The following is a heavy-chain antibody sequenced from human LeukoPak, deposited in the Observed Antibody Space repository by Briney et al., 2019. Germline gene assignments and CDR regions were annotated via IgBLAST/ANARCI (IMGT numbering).Heavy chain of an antibody. CDR3: ASFFYYDSSGYYSGWFDP. CDR1: GFTFSSYW. J-gene: IGHJ5*02. CDR2: IDSDGSST. D-gene: IGHD3-22*01. Sequence: QPGGSLRLSCAASGFTFSSYWMHWVRQAPGKGLVWVSRIDSDGSSTSYADSVKGRFTISRDNAKNSVYLQMNSLRAEDTAVYYCASFFYYDSSGYYSGWFDPWGQGTLVTVSS. V-gene: IGHV3-74*01.